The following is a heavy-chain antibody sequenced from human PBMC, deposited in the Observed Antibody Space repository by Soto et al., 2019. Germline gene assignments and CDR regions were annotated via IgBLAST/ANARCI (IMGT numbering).Heavy chain of an antibody. J-gene: IGHJ5*02. CDR2: IYHSGST. Sequence: QVQLQESGPGLVKPSETLSLTCTVSGGSVSSGSYYWGWIRQPPGKGLEWIGYIYHSGSTNYNPSLKSRVTISVDTSKNQFSLSLTSVTATDTAVYYCARLSAAGFDPWGQGTLVTVAS. CDR3: ARLSAAGFDP. V-gene: IGHV4-61*01. CDR1: GGSVSSGSYY. D-gene: IGHD6-19*01.